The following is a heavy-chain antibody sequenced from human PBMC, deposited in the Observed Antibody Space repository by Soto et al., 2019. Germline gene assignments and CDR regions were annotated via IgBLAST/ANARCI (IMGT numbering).Heavy chain of an antibody. V-gene: IGHV1-18*01. J-gene: IGHJ4*02. Sequence: QVQLVQSGAEVKKPGASVRVSCKASGYTFSNYAVNWVRQAPGQGLEWMGWISVYNDNANYAQKFRGRVTVTADTSTSTAYLELRSLRSDDTAVYFCARGGMGKTYWTFDKWGQGTLVTVSS. D-gene: IGHD1-1*01. CDR2: ISVYNDNA. CDR3: ARGGMGKTYWTFDK. CDR1: GYTFSNYA.